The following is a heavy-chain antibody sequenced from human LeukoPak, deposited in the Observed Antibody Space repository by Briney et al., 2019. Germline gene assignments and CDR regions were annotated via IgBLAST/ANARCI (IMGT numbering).Heavy chain of an antibody. D-gene: IGHD1-26*01. CDR1: GFNFGGYA. J-gene: IGHJ4*02. V-gene: IGHV3-49*04. CDR3: TREVERGGSYWGGDS. Sequence: PGGSLRLSCLGSGFNFGGYAINWVRQAPGKGLEWVGLITTKNAGGTSEYAASVRGRFTISRDDSRSIAYLQLNSPKSEDTAVYFCTREVERGGSYWGGDSWGQGTLVTVSS. CDR2: ITTKNAGGTS.